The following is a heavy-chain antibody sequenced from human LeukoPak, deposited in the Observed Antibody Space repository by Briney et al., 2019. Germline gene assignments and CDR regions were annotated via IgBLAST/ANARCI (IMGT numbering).Heavy chain of an antibody. V-gene: IGHV3-23*01. CDR3: ASPSGLYYDSSGYWEN. D-gene: IGHD3-22*01. Sequence: PGGSLRLSCAASGFTFSSYAMSWVRQAPGKGLEWVSAISGSGGSTYYADSVKGRFTISRDNSKNTLYLQMNSLRAEDTAVYYCASPSGLYYDSSGYWENWGQGTLVTVSS. CDR1: GFTFSSYA. J-gene: IGHJ4*02. CDR2: ISGSGGST.